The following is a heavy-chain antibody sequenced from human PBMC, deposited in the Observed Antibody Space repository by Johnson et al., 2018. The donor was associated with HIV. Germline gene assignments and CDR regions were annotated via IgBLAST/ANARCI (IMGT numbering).Heavy chain of an antibody. J-gene: IGHJ3*02. CDR3: AKDRSRLHDAFDI. D-gene: IGHD5-24*01. Sequence: QVQLMESGGGVVQPGRSLRLSCAASGFTFSSYAMHWVRQAPGKGLEWVSGINWNGGRTGYADSVKGRFTISRDNSKNTLYLQMNTLGAEDTAVYYCAKDRSRLHDAFDIWGQGTMVTVSS. V-gene: IGHV3-NL1*01. CDR2: INWNGGRT. CDR1: GFTFSSYA.